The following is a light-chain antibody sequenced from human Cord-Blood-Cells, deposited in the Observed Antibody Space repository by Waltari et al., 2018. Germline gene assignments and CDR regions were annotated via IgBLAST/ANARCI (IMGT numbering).Light chain of an antibody. CDR2: SNN. Sequence: QSVLTQPPSASGTPGPRVTITCSGSSSNLGSNTVNWYQQLPGTAPKHLIYSNNQRPSGVPDRFSGSKSGTSASLAISGLQSEDEADYYCAAWDDSLNGLVFGGGTKLTVL. CDR3: AAWDDSLNGLV. V-gene: IGLV1-44*01. CDR1: SSNLGSNT. J-gene: IGLJ2*01.